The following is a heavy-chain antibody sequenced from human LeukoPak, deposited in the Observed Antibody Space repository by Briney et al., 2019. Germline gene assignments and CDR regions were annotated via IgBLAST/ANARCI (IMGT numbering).Heavy chain of an antibody. V-gene: IGHV3-66*01. CDR1: GFTVSSNY. D-gene: IGHD4-17*01. CDR2: IYAGGST. CDR3: ARDKYGAYFDS. J-gene: IGHJ4*02. Sequence: GGSLRLSCAASGFTVSSNYMSWVRQAPGKWLEWVSMIYAGGSTYYADSVKGRFTISRDNAKNSLYLQMNSLRVEDTAVYYCARDKYGAYFDSWGQGTLVTVSS.